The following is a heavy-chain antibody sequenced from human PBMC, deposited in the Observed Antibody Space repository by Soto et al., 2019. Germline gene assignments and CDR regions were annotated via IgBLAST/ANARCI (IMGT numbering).Heavy chain of an antibody. CDR1: GFTFTCYY. CDR2: INVGNGNT. CDR3: ATPQDYDGCLDS. V-gene: IGHV1-3*01. D-gene: IGHD3-22*01. Sequence: GASVKVSCKDPGFTFTCYYIYWVRQAPGQRLEWMGWINVGNGNTRYSQKFQGRLTLTRDTPGNTAYLELNSLISEDTAVYYCATPQDYDGCLDSWGQGTLVTVSS. J-gene: IGHJ4*02.